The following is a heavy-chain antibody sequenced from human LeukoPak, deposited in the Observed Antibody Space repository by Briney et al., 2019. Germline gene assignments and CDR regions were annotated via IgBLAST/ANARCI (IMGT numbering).Heavy chain of an antibody. V-gene: IGHV1-8*01. D-gene: IGHD1-7*01. CDR1: GDTFSTYD. Sequence: ASVTVSCKASGDTFSTYDVNWVRQAPGQGLEWMGWVNPKSGHTAYTQKFQGRVTMTSDTSTAFLELSSLRFEDTAVYFCARGVVGGTIVGPWGQGTLVTVSS. J-gene: IGHJ5*02. CDR2: VNPKSGHT. CDR3: ARGVVGGTIVGP.